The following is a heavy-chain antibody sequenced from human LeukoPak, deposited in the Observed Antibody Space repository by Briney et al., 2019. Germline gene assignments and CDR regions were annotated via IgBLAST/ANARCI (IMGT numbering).Heavy chain of an antibody. V-gene: IGHV3-66*01. D-gene: IGHD6-13*01. Sequence: GGSLRLSCAASEFSVGSNYMTWVRQAPGKGLEWVSLIYSGGSTYYADSVKGRFTISRDNSKNTLYLQMNSLRAEDTAVYYCARDNGHRRLEAAGLGYWGQGTLVTVSS. CDR1: EFSVGSNY. J-gene: IGHJ4*02. CDR2: IYSGGST. CDR3: ARDNGHRRLEAAGLGY.